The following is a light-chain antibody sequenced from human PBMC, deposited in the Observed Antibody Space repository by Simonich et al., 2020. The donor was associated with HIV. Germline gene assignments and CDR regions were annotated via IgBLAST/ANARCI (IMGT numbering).Light chain of an antibody. J-gene: IGKJ5*01. CDR2: DAS. CDR1: QSISSN. Sequence: DIQMTQSPSSLSASVGDRITITCQASQSISSNLNWYQQKPGKAPKLLIYDASNLETGVPSRFSGSGSGTDFTFTISSLQPEDIATYYCQQYDNLPSITFGQGTRLEIK. CDR3: QQYDNLPSIT. V-gene: IGKV1-33*01.